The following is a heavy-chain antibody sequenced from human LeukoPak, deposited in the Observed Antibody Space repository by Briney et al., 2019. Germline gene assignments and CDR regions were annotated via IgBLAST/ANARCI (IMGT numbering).Heavy chain of an antibody. CDR1: GGSISSSSYY. J-gene: IGHJ6*02. V-gene: IGHV4-39*02. Sequence: PSETLSLTCTVSGGSISSSSYYWGWIRQPTGKGLEWIGSIYYSGSTYYNPSLKSRVTISVDTSKNQFSLKLSSVTAADTAVYYCARDKIVVVVAATPRQAQRYYYYGMDVWGQGTTVTVSS. D-gene: IGHD2-15*01. CDR3: ARDKIVVVVAATPRQAQRYYYYGMDV. CDR2: IYYSGST.